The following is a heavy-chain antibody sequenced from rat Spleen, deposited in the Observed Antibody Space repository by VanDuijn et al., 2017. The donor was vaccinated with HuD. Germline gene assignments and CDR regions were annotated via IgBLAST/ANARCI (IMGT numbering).Heavy chain of an antibody. CDR1: GFTYSNYV. V-gene: IGHV5S13*01. CDR3: TRGRYYDGTYPDY. CDR2: INTDGGST. D-gene: IGHD1-12*02. J-gene: IGHJ2*01. Sequence: EVQLVESGGGLVQPGRSLKLSCAASGFTYSNYVMAWVRQAPTKGLEWVASINTDGGSTYYPDSVKGRFTISRDNAENTVYLQMNSLRSEDTATYYCTRGRYYDGTYPDYWGQGVMVTVSS.